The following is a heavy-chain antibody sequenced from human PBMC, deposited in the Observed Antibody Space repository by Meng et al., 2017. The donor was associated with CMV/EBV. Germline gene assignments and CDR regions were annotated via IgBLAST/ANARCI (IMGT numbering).Heavy chain of an antibody. CDR2: IYYSGST. CDR3: ATLVVTAIKNAFDI. D-gene: IGHD2-21*02. CDR1: GGSISSGDYY. V-gene: IGHV4-30-4*08. J-gene: IGHJ3*02. Sequence: PPQTLSLTCTVSGGSISSGDYYWSWIRQPPGKGLEWIGYIYYSGSTYYNPSLKSRVTISVDTSKNQFSLKLSSVTAADTAVYYCATLVVTAIKNAFDIWGQGTMVTVSS.